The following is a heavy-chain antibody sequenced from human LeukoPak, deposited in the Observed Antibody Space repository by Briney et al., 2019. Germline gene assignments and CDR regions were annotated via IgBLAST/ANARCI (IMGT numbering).Heavy chain of an antibody. CDR3: ARDDYYDSSGYYWAD. D-gene: IGHD3-22*01. V-gene: IGHV3-30-3*01. CDR2: ISYDGSNK. Sequence: PGGSLRLSCAASGFTFSSYGMHWVRQAPGKGLEWVAVISYDGSNKYYADSVKGRFTISRDNSKNTLYLQMNSLRAEDTAVYYCARDDYYDSSGYYWADWGQGALVTVSS. J-gene: IGHJ4*02. CDR1: GFTFSSYG.